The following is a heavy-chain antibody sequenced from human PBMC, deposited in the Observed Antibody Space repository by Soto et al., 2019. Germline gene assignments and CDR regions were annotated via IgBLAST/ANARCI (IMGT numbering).Heavy chain of an antibody. CDR2: ISYDGNKK. CDR1: GFTFSSYS. CDR3: ARSIAVAALDY. V-gene: IGHV3-30-3*01. J-gene: IGHJ4*02. Sequence: GGSLRLSCEASGFTFSSYSMHWVRQTPGKGLEWVAVISYDGNKKYYADSVKGRFTVSRDISRNTHYLEMSSLRSEDTAVYYCARSIAVAALDYWGQGSQVTVSS. D-gene: IGHD6-19*01.